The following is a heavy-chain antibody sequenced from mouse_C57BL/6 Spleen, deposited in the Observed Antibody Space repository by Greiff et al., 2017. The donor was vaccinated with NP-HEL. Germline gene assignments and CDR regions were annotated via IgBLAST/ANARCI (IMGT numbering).Heavy chain of an antibody. CDR1: GYTFTDYE. J-gene: IGHJ3*01. V-gene: IGHV1-15*01. CDR3: TSVSSQAY. D-gene: IGHD3-2*02. CDR2: IDPETGGT. Sequence: VQLQQSGAELVRPGASVTLSCKASGYTFTDYEMHWVKQTPVHGLEWIGAIDPETGGTAYNQKFKGKAILTADKSSSTAYMELRSLTSEDSAVYYCTSVSSQAYWGQGTLVTVSA.